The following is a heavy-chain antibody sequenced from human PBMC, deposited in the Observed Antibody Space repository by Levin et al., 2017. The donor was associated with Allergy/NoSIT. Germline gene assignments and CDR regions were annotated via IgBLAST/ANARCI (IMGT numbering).Heavy chain of an antibody. D-gene: IGHD2-15*01. Sequence: ASVKVSCQASGYTFTDYFIHWVRQTPGQGLEWMGRIIPNTGDTNYAQEYQGRVTMTRDTSISTVYMELSRLRSDDTAVYFCTRDFARYYGGSCYPWYFDSWGQGTLVTVSS. CDR3: TRDFARYYGGSCYPWYFDS. J-gene: IGHJ4*02. V-gene: IGHV1-2*06. CDR1: GYTFTDYF. CDR2: IIPNTGDT.